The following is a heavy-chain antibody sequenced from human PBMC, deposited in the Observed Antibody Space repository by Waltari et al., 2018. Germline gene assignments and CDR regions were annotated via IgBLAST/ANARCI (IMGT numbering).Heavy chain of an antibody. D-gene: IGHD2-15*01. CDR3: ARDRGRGLYLDS. Sequence: QLQLQESSPGLVKPSETLSLTCAVSGASVTNSYWWSWVRQAPGKGLEWIGQVHGSGRSNYNPSFASRVTVSLDMSNNQVSLKVTSAIAADTAVYYCARDRGRGLYLDSWGPGTLVTVSP. V-gene: IGHV4-4*02. CDR1: GASVTNSYW. J-gene: IGHJ4*02. CDR2: VHGSGRS.